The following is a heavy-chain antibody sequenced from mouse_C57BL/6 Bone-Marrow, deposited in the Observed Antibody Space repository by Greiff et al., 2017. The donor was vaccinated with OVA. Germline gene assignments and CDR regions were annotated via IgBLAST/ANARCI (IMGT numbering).Heavy chain of an antibody. CDR2: IYPGDGDT. J-gene: IGHJ1*03. CDR1: GYAFSSSW. Sequence: QVQLQQSGPELVKPGASVKISCKASGYAFSSSWMNWVKQRPGKGLEWIGRIYPGDGDTNYTGKFKGKATLTADKSSSTAYRQLSSLTSEDSAVYFCARVPLCYGSSYWYFDVWGTGTTVTVSS. CDR3: ARVPLCYGSSYWYFDV. D-gene: IGHD1-1*01. V-gene: IGHV1-82*01.